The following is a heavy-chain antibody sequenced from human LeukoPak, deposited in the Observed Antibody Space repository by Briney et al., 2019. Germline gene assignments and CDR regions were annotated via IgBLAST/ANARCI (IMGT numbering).Heavy chain of an antibody. D-gene: IGHD6-19*01. J-gene: IGHJ6*03. CDR2: IRYDGSNK. Sequence: GGSLRLSRAASGFTFSSYGMHWVRQAPGKGLEWVAFIRYDGSNKYYADSVKGRFTISRDNSKNTLYLQMNSLRAEDTAVYYCARGGSGWPYYYYYMDVWGKGTTVTISS. CDR1: GFTFSSYG. CDR3: ARGGSGWPYYYYYMDV. V-gene: IGHV3-30*02.